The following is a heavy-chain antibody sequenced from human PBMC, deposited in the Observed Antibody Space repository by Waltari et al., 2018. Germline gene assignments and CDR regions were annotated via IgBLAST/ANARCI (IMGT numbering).Heavy chain of an antibody. Sequence: QLQLQESGPGLVKPSETLSLTCTVSGGSISSGSYYWGWVRQPPGKGLEWIGSIYYSGNTYYNPSLRSRVTLSVDTSKNQFSLKLSSVTAADTAVYYCARRHPGYCSNGVCSSFDFWGQGTLVTVSS. D-gene: IGHD2-8*01. CDR1: GGSISSGSYY. CDR2: IYYSGNT. CDR3: ARRHPGYCSNGVCSSFDF. V-gene: IGHV4-39*01. J-gene: IGHJ4*02.